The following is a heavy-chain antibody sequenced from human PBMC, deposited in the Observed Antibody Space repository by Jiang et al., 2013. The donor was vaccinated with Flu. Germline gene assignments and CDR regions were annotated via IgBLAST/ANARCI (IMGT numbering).Heavy chain of an antibody. V-gene: IGHV4-39*01. CDR2: IYYSGST. D-gene: IGHD7-27*01. Sequence: LLKPSETLSLTCTVSGGSISSSSYYWGWIRQPPGKGLEWIGSIYYSGSTYYNPSLKSRVTISVDTSKNQFSLKLSSVTAADTAVCYCARHPWGPANKGDALYIWGQGTMVTVSS. CDR1: GGSISSSSYY. CDR3: ARHPWGPANKGDALYI. J-gene: IGHJ3*02.